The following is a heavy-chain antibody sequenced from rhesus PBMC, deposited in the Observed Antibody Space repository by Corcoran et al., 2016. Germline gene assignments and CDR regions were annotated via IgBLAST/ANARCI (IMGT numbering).Heavy chain of an antibody. V-gene: IGHV3-54*02. CDR1: GFTFSSYG. J-gene: IGHJ4*01. D-gene: IGHD3S6*01. CDR2: ISYYGSKK. Sequence: EVQLVESGGGLVQPGGSLRLSCAASGFTFSSYGMHWVRQAPGKGLAWVAVISYYGSKKYYAHSVKERFSISRDNSKNRLYIQMNNLKLEDTAVYYCARADYEDDYGYYYSLDYWGQGVLVTVSS. CDR3: ARADYEDDYGYYYSLDY.